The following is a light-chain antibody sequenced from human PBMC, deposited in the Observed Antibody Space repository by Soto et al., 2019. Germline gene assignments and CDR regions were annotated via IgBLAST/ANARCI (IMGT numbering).Light chain of an antibody. V-gene: IGKV2-30*02. CDR1: QSLVHSDGNTY. CDR3: LQGTHWPWT. CDR2: RVS. Sequence: DVVMTQSPLSLPVTLGQPASISCRSSQSLVHSDGNTYLNWFQQRPGQSPRRLIYRVSNRDSGVPDRFSGSGSGTNFTLNISRVEAEDVGVYYCLQGTHWPWTFGQWTKVEIK. J-gene: IGKJ1*01.